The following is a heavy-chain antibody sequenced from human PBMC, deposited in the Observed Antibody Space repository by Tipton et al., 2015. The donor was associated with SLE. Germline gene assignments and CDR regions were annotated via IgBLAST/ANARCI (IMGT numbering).Heavy chain of an antibody. J-gene: IGHJ3*02. D-gene: IGHD2-2*01. CDR2: IYTSGST. Sequence: GLVKPSETLSLTCTVSGGSISSYYWSWIRQPAGKGLEWIGRIYTSGSTNYNPSLKSRVTISVDTSKNQFSLKLSSVTAADTAVYYCARVTLGYCSSTSCAAAVDIWGQGTMVTVSS. CDR1: GGSISSYY. V-gene: IGHV4-4*07. CDR3: ARVTLGYCSSTSCAAAVDI.